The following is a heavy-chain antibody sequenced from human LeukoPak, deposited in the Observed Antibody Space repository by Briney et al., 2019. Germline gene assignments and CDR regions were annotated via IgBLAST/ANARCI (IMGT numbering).Heavy chain of an antibody. J-gene: IGHJ4*02. CDR3: ASGRWSTFDY. CDR2: INHSGST. V-gene: IGHV4-34*01. CDR1: GGSISSYY. Sequence: SETLSLTCIVSGGSISSYYWSWIRQPPGKGLEWIGEINHSGSTYYNPSLKSRVTISVDTSKNQFSLKLSSVTAADTAVYYCASGRWSTFDYWGQGTLVTVSS. D-gene: IGHD4-23*01.